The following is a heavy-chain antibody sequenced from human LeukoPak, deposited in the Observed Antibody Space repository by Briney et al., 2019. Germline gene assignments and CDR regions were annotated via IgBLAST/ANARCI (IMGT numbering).Heavy chain of an antibody. D-gene: IGHD3-22*01. Sequence: SETLSLTCTVSGGSISSYYWSWIRQPPGKGLEWIGYIYYSGNTNYNPSLKSRVTISVDTSKNHFSLKLSSVTAADTAVYYCARGNLLNYYDSSAGIDYWGQGTLVTVSS. CDR2: IYYSGNT. V-gene: IGHV4-59*01. J-gene: IGHJ4*02. CDR3: ARGNLLNYYDSSAGIDY. CDR1: GGSISSYY.